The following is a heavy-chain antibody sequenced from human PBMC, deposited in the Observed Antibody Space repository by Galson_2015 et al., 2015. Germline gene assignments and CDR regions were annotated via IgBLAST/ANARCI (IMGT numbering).Heavy chain of an antibody. J-gene: IGHJ4*02. V-gene: IGHV3-21*01. Sequence: SLRLSCAASGFTFSSYSMNWVRQAPGKGLEWVSSISSCSSYIYYADSVKGRFTISRDNAKNSLYLQMNSLRAEDTAVYYCARDVGYYDYVWGSYRPEGYWGQGTLVTVSS. D-gene: IGHD3-16*02. CDR1: GFTFSSYS. CDR3: ARDVGYYDYVWGSYRPEGY. CDR2: ISSCSSYI.